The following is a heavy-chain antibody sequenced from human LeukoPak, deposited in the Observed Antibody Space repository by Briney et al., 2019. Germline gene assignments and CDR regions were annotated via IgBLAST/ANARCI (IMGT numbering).Heavy chain of an antibody. J-gene: IGHJ6*03. CDR1: GYTFTSYY. CDR3: ARGRGGYSYGYYYYMDV. V-gene: IGHV1-46*01. D-gene: IGHD5-18*01. Sequence: ASVKVSCKASGYTFTSYYMHWVRQAPGQGLEWMGIINPSGGSTSYAQKFQGRVTMTRDMSTSTVYMELSSLRSEDTAVYYCARGRGGYSYGYYYYMDVWGKGTTVTVSS. CDR2: INPSGGST.